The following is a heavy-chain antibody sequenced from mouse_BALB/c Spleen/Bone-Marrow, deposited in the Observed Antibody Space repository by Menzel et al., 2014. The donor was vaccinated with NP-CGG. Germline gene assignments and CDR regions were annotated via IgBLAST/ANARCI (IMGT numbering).Heavy chain of an antibody. J-gene: IGHJ3*01. CDR2: INPDSSKI. Sequence: EVKLLESGGGLVQPGGSLKLSCAASGFDFRRYWMSWGRKAPGKGLEWIGEINPDSSKINYTPSLKDKFIISRDNAKNTLYLQKSKVRSEDTALYYCARMHYYGYVAYWGQGTLVTIYA. D-gene: IGHD1-2*01. V-gene: IGHV4-1*02. CDR3: ARMHYYGYVAY. CDR1: GFDFRRYW.